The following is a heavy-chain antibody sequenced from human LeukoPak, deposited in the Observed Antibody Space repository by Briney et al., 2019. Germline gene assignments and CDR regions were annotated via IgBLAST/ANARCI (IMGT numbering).Heavy chain of an antibody. J-gene: IGHJ6*02. CDR2: IYTSGST. CDR1: GGSISSYY. CDR3: ARDEADYGSGRLGYYYYGMDV. Sequence: SETLSLTCTVSGGSISSYYWSWIRQPAGKGLEWIGRIYTSGSTNYNPSLKSRVTTSVDTSKNQFSLKLSSVTAADTAVYYCARDEADYGSGRLGYYYYGMDVWGQGTTVTVSS. V-gene: IGHV4-4*07. D-gene: IGHD3-10*01.